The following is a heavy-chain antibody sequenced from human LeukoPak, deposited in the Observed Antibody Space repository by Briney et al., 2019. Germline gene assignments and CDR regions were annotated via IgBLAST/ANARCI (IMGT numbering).Heavy chain of an antibody. Sequence: GGSLRLSCAASGFTFSTSWMNWLRQAPGKGLEWVADIKQDGSEKYYVDSVKGRFTVSRDNDKNSLYLQMNSLRAEDTAVYYCARGDYFDRRFDFLVQGTLVTVSS. V-gene: IGHV3-7*01. CDR2: IKQDGSEK. D-gene: IGHD3-22*01. J-gene: IGHJ4*02. CDR3: ARGDYFDRRFDF. CDR1: GFTFSTSW.